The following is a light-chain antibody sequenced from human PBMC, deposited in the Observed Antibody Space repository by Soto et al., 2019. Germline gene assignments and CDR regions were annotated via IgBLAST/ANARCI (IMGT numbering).Light chain of an antibody. V-gene: IGLV6-57*04. CDR1: SGSIASNY. CDR2: EDN. Sequence: NFMLTQPHSVSEYPGKTVTISCTRSSGSIASNYVQWYQQRPGSAPTTVIYEDNQRTSGVPDRFSGSIDSSSNSASLTISGLKTEDEADYYCQSYDSSNQNVVFGGGTQLTVL. CDR3: QSYDSSNQNVV. J-gene: IGLJ2*01.